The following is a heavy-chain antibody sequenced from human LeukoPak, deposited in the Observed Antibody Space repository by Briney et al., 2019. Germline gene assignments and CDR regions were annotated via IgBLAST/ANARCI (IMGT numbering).Heavy chain of an antibody. Sequence: GGSLTLSCAASGFSFSSYAMHWVRQAPGKGLAGVAVISHDGSNKYYEDSVKGRITITRDNSKNTLYLQMNSLRAEDTAVYYCARRRIAGYYYDGMDIWCQGNTVTVSS. CDR1: GFSFSSYA. CDR2: ISHDGSNK. D-gene: IGHD6-13*01. J-gene: IGHJ6*02. V-gene: IGHV3-30-3*01. CDR3: ARRRIAGYYYDGMDI.